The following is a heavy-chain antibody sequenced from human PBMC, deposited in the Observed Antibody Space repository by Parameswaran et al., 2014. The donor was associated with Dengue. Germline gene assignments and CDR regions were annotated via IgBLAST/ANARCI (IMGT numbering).Heavy chain of an antibody. Sequence: WVRQAPGQGLEWMGRINPNSGGTNYAQKFQGRVTMTRDTSISTAYMELSRLRSDDTAVYYCARGDYDAFDIWGQGTMVTVSS. CDR2: INPNSGGT. D-gene: IGHD3/OR15-3a*01. J-gene: IGHJ3*02. CDR3: ARGDYDAFDI. V-gene: IGHV1-2*06.